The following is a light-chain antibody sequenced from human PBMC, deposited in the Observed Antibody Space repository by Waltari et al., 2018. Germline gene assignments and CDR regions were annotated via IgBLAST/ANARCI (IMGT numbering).Light chain of an antibody. CDR1: KTIRSD. J-gene: IGKJ3*01. CDR2: GAS. Sequence: ETVMTQSPATLSVSPGERVLLSCRASKTIRSDLAWYQQKPGQSPRLLIYGASTRATAIPARFSGSGSGTEFTLTISSLQSEDFAFYYCQQYDHWPPAFGPGTKVDVK. V-gene: IGKV3-15*01. CDR3: QQYDHWPPA.